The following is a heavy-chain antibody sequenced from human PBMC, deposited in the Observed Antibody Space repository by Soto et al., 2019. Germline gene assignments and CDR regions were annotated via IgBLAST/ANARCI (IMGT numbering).Heavy chain of an antibody. CDR3: ARTHYSMDV. CDR2: IHHRGNT. V-gene: IGHV4-34*01. CDR1: GGSFSDFH. Sequence: SETLSLTCAVYGGSFSDFHWSWIRQPPGKGLEWIGEIHHRGNTNYNPSLRSRVTMSVDTSQNQFSLKMTSVTAADTAVYYCARTHYSMDVWDKGATVTVSS. J-gene: IGHJ6*03.